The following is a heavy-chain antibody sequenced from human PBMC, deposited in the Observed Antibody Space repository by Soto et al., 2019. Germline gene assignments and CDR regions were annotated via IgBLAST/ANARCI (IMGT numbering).Heavy chain of an antibody. CDR1: GGTFSSYT. D-gene: IGHD3-10*01. CDR2: IIPILGIA. Sequence: QVQLVQSGAEVKKPGSSVKVSCKASGGTFSSYTISWVRQAPGHGLEWMGRIIPILGIANYAQKFQGRVTITADKSTSTAYMELSSLRSEDTAVYYCARDSIEVITMVRGYYCGMDVWGEGTTVTVSS. CDR3: ARDSIEVITMVRGYYCGMDV. V-gene: IGHV1-69*08. J-gene: IGHJ6*04.